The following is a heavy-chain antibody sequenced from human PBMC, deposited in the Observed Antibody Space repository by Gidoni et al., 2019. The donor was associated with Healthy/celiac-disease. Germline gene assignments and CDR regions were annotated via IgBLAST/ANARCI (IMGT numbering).Heavy chain of an antibody. CDR1: GGSISSYY. J-gene: IGHJ4*02. D-gene: IGHD6-19*01. CDR2: IYYSGST. CDR3: ARDKDSSGWYTPGYFDY. Sequence: QVQLQESGPGLVKPSETLSLTCTVPGGSISSYYWRWIRQHPGKGLEWIGYIYYSGSTNYNPSLKSRVTISVDTSKNQFSLKLSSVTAADTAVYYCARDKDSSGWYTPGYFDYWGQGTLVTVSS. V-gene: IGHV4-59*12.